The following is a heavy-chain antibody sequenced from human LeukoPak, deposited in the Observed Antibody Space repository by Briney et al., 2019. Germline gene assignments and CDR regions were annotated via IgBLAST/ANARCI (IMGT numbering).Heavy chain of an antibody. Sequence: PSETLSLTCTVSGYSISSGYYWGWIRQPPGKGLEWIGSIYHSGGTYYNPSLKSRVTISVDTSKNQFSLKLSSVTAADTAVYYCARDKTGTPLNWFDPWGQGTLVTVSS. CDR2: IYHSGGT. CDR3: ARDKTGTPLNWFDP. V-gene: IGHV4-38-2*02. CDR1: GYSISSGYY. D-gene: IGHD1-7*01. J-gene: IGHJ5*02.